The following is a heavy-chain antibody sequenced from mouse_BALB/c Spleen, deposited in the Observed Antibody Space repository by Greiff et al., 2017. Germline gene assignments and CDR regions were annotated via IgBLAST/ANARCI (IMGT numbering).Heavy chain of an antibody. CDR2: ISSGSSTI. CDR1: GFTFSSFG. CDR3: AREGDGYYDYVGY. Sequence: EVMLVESGGGLVQPGGSRKLSCAASGFTFSSFGMHWVRQAPEKGLEWVAYISSGSSTIYYADTVKGRFTISRDNPKNTLFLQMTSLRSEDTAMYYCAREGDGYYDYVGYWGQGTTLTVSS. J-gene: IGHJ2*01. D-gene: IGHD2-3*01. V-gene: IGHV5-17*02.